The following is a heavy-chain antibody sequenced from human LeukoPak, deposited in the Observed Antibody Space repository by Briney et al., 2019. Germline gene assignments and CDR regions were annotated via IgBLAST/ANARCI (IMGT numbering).Heavy chain of an antibody. J-gene: IGHJ3*02. CDR2: ISSSGSTI. D-gene: IGHD4-17*01. CDR1: GLTFSSYA. V-gene: IGHV3-11*01. CDR3: ARDKVGYGDSGAFDI. Sequence: GGSLRLSCAASGLTFSSYAMSWIRQAPGKGLEWVSYISSSGSTIYYADSVKGRFTISRDNAKNSLYLQMNSLRAEDTAVYYCARDKVGYGDSGAFDIWGQGTMVTVSS.